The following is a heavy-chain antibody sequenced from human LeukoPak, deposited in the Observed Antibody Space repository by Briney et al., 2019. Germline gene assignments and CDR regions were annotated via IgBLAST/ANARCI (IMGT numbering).Heavy chain of an antibody. CDR2: INPNSGGR. D-gene: IGHD2-15*01. CDR3: ARAFKLPHPLEDYLDS. Sequence: GASVKVSCKASGYTFTDYYIHWVRQAPGQGLEWIAWINPNSGGRNYAQKFQGGLSVTRDTSINTAYMELRSLSSDDTAMYFCARAFKLPHPLEDYLDSWGQGTLVTVSS. CDR1: GYTFTDYY. V-gene: IGHV1-2*02. J-gene: IGHJ4*02.